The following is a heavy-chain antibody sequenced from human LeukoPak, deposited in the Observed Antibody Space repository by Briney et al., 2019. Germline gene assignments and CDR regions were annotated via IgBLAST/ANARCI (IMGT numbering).Heavy chain of an antibody. J-gene: IGHJ6*03. V-gene: IGHV3-21*01. CDR1: GFAFNSYS. Sequence: PRGSLRLSCAASGFAFNSYSIKWVRQAPGKGLEWVSSITSRSSYTYNADSVKGRFTISRDNAKNSLYLQMSSLRAEDTAVYYCARVAQGASTENYYYYYMDVWGKGTTVTVSS. CDR3: ARVAQGASTENYYYYYMDV. CDR2: ITSRSSYT. D-gene: IGHD1-1*01.